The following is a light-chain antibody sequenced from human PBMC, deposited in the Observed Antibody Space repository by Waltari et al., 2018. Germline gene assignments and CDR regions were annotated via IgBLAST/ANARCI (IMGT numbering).Light chain of an antibody. CDR2: GDV. CDR3: QSYDTSLSVV. J-gene: IGLJ3*02. Sequence: QSVLTQPPSASGTPGQRVTLSCSGSSSNIGSQTVSWYHPPPGTAPKRRVYGDVHMPSGVPARFFGSTSGTSASLAITGRQAEDEADYYCQSYDTSLSVVFGGGTKLTVL. CDR1: SSNIGSQT. V-gene: IGLV1-44*01.